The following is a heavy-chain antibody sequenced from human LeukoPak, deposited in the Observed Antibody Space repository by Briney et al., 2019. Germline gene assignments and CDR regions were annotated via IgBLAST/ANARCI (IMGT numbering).Heavy chain of an antibody. D-gene: IGHD3-22*01. J-gene: IGHJ4*02. CDR2: ISYTGST. CDR3: ATEKYYDSSGYYFPFGY. CDR1: GASIRSSY. V-gene: IGHV4-59*12. Sequence: SETLSLTCTVSGASIRSSYWSWIRQPPGKGLEWIGYISYTGSTNYNPSLKSRVSLSVDTSKNQFSLELSSVTAADTAVYYCATEKYYDSSGYYFPFGYWGQGTLVTVSS.